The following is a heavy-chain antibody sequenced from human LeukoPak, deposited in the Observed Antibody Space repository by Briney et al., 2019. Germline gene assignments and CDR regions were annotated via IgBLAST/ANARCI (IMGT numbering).Heavy chain of an antibody. Sequence: PGGSLRLSCAASGLTFSSYSMNWVRQAPGKGLEWVSSISSSSSYIYYADSVKGRFTISRDNAKNSLYLQMNSLRAEDTAVYYCARDGLNIAAAGIDYWGQGTLVTVSS. CDR2: ISSSSSYI. CDR1: GLTFSSYS. V-gene: IGHV3-21*01. J-gene: IGHJ4*02. D-gene: IGHD6-13*01. CDR3: ARDGLNIAAAGIDY.